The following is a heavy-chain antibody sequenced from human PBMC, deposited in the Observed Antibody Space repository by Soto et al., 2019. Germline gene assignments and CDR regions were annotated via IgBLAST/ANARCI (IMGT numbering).Heavy chain of an antibody. Sequence: SETLSLTCAVYGGSFSGYYWSWIRQPPGKGLEWIGEINHSGSTNYNPSLKSRVTISVDTSKNQFSLKLSSVTAADTAVYYCASWSAYSSGWRRNYYYGMDVWGQGTTVTVSS. V-gene: IGHV4-34*01. D-gene: IGHD6-19*01. CDR3: ASWSAYSSGWRRNYYYGMDV. J-gene: IGHJ6*02. CDR2: INHSGST. CDR1: GGSFSGYY.